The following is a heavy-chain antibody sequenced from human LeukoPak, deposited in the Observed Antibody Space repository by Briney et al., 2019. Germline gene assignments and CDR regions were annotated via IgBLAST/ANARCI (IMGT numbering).Heavy chain of an antibody. D-gene: IGHD5-24*01. Sequence: GGSLRLSCAASGFTFSSYEMNWVRQAPGKGLEWVSYISSSGSTIYYADSVKGRFTISRDNAKNSLYLQMNSLRAEDTAVYYCARVTGGYNLVDYWGQGTLVTVSS. V-gene: IGHV3-48*03. J-gene: IGHJ4*02. CDR3: ARVTGGYNLVDY. CDR2: ISSSGSTI. CDR1: GFTFSSYE.